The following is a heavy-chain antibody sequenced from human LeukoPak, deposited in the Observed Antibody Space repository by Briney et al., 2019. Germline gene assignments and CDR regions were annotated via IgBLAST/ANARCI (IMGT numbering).Heavy chain of an antibody. CDR2: ISGSGSSI. D-gene: IGHD1-20*01. CDR1: EFTFSAYG. J-gene: IGHJ6*02. V-gene: IGHV3-21*01. CDR3: ARFVANWNPGDMDV. Sequence: GGSLRLSCVASEFTFSAYGMSWVRQAPGTGLEWVSSISGSGSSIHYKESVRGRFTISRDNSGNPIYLQMNSLRAEDTAVYYCARFVANWNPGDMDVWGQGTTVIVSS.